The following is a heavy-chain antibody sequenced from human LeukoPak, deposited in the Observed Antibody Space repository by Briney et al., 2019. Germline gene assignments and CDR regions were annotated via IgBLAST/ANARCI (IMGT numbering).Heavy chain of an antibody. V-gene: IGHV4-59*01. J-gene: IGHJ4*02. CDR1: GGSISSYY. Sequence: SETLSLTCTVSGGSISSYYWSWIRQPPGKGLEWIGYIYYSGSTNYNPSLKSRVTISVDTSKNQFSLKLISVTAADTAVYYCASPGIAVADNDYWGQGTLVTVSS. CDR3: ASPGIAVADNDY. CDR2: IYYSGST. D-gene: IGHD6-19*01.